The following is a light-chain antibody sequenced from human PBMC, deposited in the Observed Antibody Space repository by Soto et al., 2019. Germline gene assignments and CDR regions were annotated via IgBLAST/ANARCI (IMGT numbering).Light chain of an antibody. J-gene: IGKJ2*01. Sequence: DLVMTQSPLSLPVTPGEPASISCRSSQSLLHSNGYNYLDWYLQKPGQSPQLLIYLGSNRASGVPERFSGSGSGTDFTLKISRVEAEDVGVYYCMQALQTSYTFGQGTKLEIK. CDR3: MQALQTSYT. CDR1: QSLLHSNGYNY. CDR2: LGS. V-gene: IGKV2-28*01.